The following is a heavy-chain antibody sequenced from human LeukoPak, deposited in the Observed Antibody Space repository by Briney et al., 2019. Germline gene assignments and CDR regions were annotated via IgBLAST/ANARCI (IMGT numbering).Heavy chain of an antibody. V-gene: IGHV3-21*01. CDR2: ISGSSNDI. CDR1: GFPFSIYT. Sequence: GSRRLSCAASGFPFSIYTMNWVRQAPGKGLEWVSSISGSSNDIYYADSVKGRFTISRDNAKNSLYLQMNSLRAEDTAVYYCATDYYCSGGSCYPPDWGQGTLVTVSS. CDR3: ATDYYCSGGSCYPPD. D-gene: IGHD2-15*01. J-gene: IGHJ4*02.